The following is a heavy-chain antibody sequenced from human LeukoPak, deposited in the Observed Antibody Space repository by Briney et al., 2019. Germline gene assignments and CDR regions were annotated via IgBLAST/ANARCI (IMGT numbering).Heavy chain of an antibody. J-gene: IGHJ4*02. CDR1: GFTFSSYG. CDR2: TWYDGSNK. Sequence: GGSLRLSCAASGFTFSSYGMHWVRQAPGKGLEWVAVTWYDGSNKYYADSVKGRFTISRDNSKNTLYLQMNSLRAEDTAVYYCARDQTDYYDSSGYSVYFFDYWGQGTLVTVSS. V-gene: IGHV3-33*01. D-gene: IGHD3-22*01. CDR3: ARDQTDYYDSSGYSVYFFDY.